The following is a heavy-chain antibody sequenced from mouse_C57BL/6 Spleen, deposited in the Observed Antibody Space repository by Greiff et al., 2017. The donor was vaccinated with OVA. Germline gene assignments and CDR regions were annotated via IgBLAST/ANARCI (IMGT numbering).Heavy chain of an antibody. Sequence: QVQLQQSGAELMKPGASVKLSCKATGYTFTGYWIEWVKQRPGHGLEWIGEILPGSGSTNYNEKFKGKATVTADTSSNTAYMQLSSLTTEDSAIYYCARGDYYGSSYGGAMDYWGQGTSVTVSS. CDR2: ILPGSGST. J-gene: IGHJ4*01. CDR1: GYTFTGYW. D-gene: IGHD1-1*01. V-gene: IGHV1-9*01. CDR3: ARGDYYGSSYGGAMDY.